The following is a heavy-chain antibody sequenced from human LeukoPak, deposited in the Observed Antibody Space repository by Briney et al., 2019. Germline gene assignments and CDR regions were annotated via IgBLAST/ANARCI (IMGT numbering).Heavy chain of an antibody. V-gene: IGHV4-39*01. Sequence: PSETLSLTCTVSGDSMSSNYYYWGWIRQPPGKGLEWIGTVYFTGSPYYNPSLKSRVTISVDTSETQFSLTLSSATAADTAVYFCARHLVVPVTTYYYYYMDVWGKGTTVTVSS. D-gene: IGHD2-2*01. CDR3: ARHLVVPVTTYYYYYMDV. CDR2: VYFTGSP. CDR1: GDSMSSNYYY. J-gene: IGHJ6*03.